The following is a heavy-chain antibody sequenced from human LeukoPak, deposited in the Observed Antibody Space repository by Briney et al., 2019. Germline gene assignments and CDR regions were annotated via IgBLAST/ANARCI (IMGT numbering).Heavy chain of an antibody. D-gene: IGHD1-26*01. V-gene: IGHV3-30*02. CDR1: GFTFGRHG. J-gene: IGHJ4*02. CDR2: IRYEGSNK. Sequence: GGPLTLSCAASGFTFGRHGMHWLRQAPGKGRVGVVFIRYEGSNKDYADSVKGRFTISRDNSKNTLYLQMNSLRGEDTAVYYCAKDSLRERIVGSTTRGVNDYWGQGTLVTVSS. CDR3: AKDSLRERIVGSTTRGVNDY.